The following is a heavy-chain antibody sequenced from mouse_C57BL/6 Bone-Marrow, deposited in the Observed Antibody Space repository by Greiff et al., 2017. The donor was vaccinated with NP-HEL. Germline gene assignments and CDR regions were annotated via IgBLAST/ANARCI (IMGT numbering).Heavy chain of an antibody. CDR1: GFTFSDYG. V-gene: IGHV5-17*01. D-gene: IGHD1-1*01. Sequence: EVQVVESGGGLVKPGGSLKLSCAASGFTFSDYGMHWVRQAPEKGLEWVAYISSGSSTIYYADTVKGRFTISRDNAKNTLFLQMTSLRSEDTAMYYCARAYYGSRPHYFDYWGQGTTLTVSS. J-gene: IGHJ2*01. CDR3: ARAYYGSRPHYFDY. CDR2: ISSGSSTI.